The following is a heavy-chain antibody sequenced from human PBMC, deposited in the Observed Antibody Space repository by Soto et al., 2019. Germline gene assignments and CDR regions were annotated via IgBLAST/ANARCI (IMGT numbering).Heavy chain of an antibody. CDR3: ARTYHYDSSGYFYYFDY. V-gene: IGHV4-4*02. Sequence: PSETLSLTCAVSGGSISSNDWWTWVRQPPGKGLEWIAETFHSGSTNYNPSLKSRVTISVDKSKNQFSLKLSSVTAADTAVYYCARTYHYDSSGYFYYFDYWGQGTLVTVSS. CDR2: TFHSGST. J-gene: IGHJ4*02. CDR1: GGSISSNDW. D-gene: IGHD3-22*01.